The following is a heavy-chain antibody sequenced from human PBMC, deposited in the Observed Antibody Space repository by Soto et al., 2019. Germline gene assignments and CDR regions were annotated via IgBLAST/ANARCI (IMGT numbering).Heavy chain of an antibody. D-gene: IGHD3-22*01. CDR2: IFNNGST. CDR3: ARTYDGSCPSSGGYSFDI. J-gene: IGHJ3*02. V-gene: IGHV4-39*07. CDR1: GSSIRNSYYF. Sequence: SETLSLTCTVSGSSIRNSYYFWGWIRQPPGKGLEWIGSIFNNGSTHHNPSLKSRVTISVDTSKNQFSLKLSSVTAADTAVYYCARTYDGSCPSSGGYSFDIWGQGTMVTVSS.